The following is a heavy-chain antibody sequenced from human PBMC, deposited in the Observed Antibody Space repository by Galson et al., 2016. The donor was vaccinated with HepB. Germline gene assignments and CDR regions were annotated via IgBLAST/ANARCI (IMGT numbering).Heavy chain of an antibody. Sequence: SLRLSCAASGFTFSSYWMHWVRQAPGKGLVWVSRINSDGSSTSYADSVKGRFTISRDNAKNTLYLQMNSLRAEDTAVYHCARASLHMVRGVSQWYFDLWGRGTLVTVSS. J-gene: IGHJ2*01. V-gene: IGHV3-74*01. CDR3: ARASLHMVRGVSQWYFDL. CDR2: INSDGSST. CDR1: GFTFSSYW. D-gene: IGHD3-10*01.